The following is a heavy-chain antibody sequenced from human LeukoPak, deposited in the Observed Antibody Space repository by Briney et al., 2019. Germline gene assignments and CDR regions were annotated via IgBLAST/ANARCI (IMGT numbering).Heavy chain of an antibody. CDR3: AREFSGTSIAARVFDS. V-gene: IGHV4-4*07. CDR1: GGSITSYY. CDR2: IHTSGST. J-gene: IGHJ4*02. Sequence: SDTLSLTCTVSGGSITSYYWTYIRHPAGKGLEWIGRIHTSGSTNYNPSLKSRVTMSVDTSKNQFSLNLSSVTAADTAMYYCAREFSGTSIAARVFDSWGQGTLVTVSS. D-gene: IGHD6-6*01.